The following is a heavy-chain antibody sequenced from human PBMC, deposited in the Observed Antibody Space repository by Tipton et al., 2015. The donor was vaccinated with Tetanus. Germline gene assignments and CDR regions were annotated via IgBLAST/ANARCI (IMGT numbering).Heavy chain of an antibody. J-gene: IGHJ4*02. CDR3: ARQIVRGIWLYDY. CDR2: ISSSGSYT. D-gene: IGHD3-10*02. Sequence: SLRLSCAASGFIFSSCGMSWVRQAPGKGLEWVSFISSSGSYTYYAGSLRGRFFISRDNSKTTLYLQMNSLRTDDRGVYYCARQIVRGIWLYDYWGQGTLVAASS. V-gene: IGHV3-21*01. CDR1: GFIFSSCG.